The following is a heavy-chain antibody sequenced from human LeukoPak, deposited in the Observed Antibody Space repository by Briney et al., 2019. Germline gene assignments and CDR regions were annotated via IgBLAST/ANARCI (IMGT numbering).Heavy chain of an antibody. D-gene: IGHD3-22*01. Sequence: QPGRSLRLSCAASGFTFSSYGMHWVRQAPGKGLEWVAVIWYDGSNKYYADSVKGRFTISRDNSKNTLYLQMNSLRAEDTAVYYCAKGVFYDSSGYYYGGAAFDIWAKGQWSPSLQ. CDR3: AKGVFYDSSGYYYGGAAFDI. J-gene: IGHJ3*02. CDR1: GFTFSSYG. V-gene: IGHV3-33*06. CDR2: IWYDGSNK.